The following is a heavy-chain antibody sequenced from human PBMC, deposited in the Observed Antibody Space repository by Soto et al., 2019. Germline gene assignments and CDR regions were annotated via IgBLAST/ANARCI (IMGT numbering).Heavy chain of an antibody. J-gene: IGHJ6*02. CDR3: AREIREAVGRGHHYYGIDV. CDR2: IGTIGDT. Sequence: PGGSLRLSCAASGLTFSSYSMNWVRQAPGKGLEWVSAIGTIGDTYYRDSVKGRFTISREDAKYSLYLQMNSLTAGDTAVYYCAREIREAVGRGHHYYGIDVWGQGTTVTVSS. D-gene: IGHD6-13*01. CDR1: GLTFSSYS. V-gene: IGHV3-13*04.